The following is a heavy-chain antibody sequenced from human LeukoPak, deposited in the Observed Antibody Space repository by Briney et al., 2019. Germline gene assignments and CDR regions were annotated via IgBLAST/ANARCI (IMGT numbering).Heavy chain of an antibody. CDR2: ITGSGCST. V-gene: IGHV3-23*01. CDR1: GFTFSRYA. D-gene: IGHD1-14*01. CDR3: AKDLTGYPAYYFDY. J-gene: IGHJ4*02. Sequence: GGSLRLTCAASGFTFSRYAMSWVRQAPGKGLEWVSAITGSGCSTYYADSVKGRFTISRDNSKNTLYLQMNSLRAEDTAVFYCAKDLTGYPAYYFDYWGQGTLVTVSS.